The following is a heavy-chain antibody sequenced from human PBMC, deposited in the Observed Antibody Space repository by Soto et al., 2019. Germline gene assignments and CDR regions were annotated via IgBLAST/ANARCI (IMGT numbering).Heavy chain of an antibody. J-gene: IGHJ6*02. Sequence: ASVKVSCKASGYTFTSCDMKWVRQSTEQGLEWMGWMNPNMGNTGYAQKFQGRFTMTRNTSIITAYMDLSSLRSEDTAAYYCAGGFWSGYYYYNYYGMDVWGQGTTVTVSS. D-gene: IGHD3-3*01. CDR3: AGGFWSGYYYYNYYGMDV. V-gene: IGHV1-8*01. CDR1: GYTFTSCD. CDR2: MNPNMGNT.